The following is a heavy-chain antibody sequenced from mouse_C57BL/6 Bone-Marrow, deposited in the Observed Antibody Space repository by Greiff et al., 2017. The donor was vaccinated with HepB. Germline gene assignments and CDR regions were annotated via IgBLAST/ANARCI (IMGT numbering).Heavy chain of an antibody. CDR3: ARFYYDYGYYFDY. D-gene: IGHD2-4*01. Sequence: QVQLQQPGAELVKPGASVKLSCKASGYTFTSYWMHWVKQRPGQGLEWIGMIHPNSGSTNYNEKFKSKATLTVDKSSSTAYMQLSSLTSEDSAVYYCARFYYDYGYYFDYWGQGTNLTVSS. V-gene: IGHV1-64*01. CDR2: IHPNSGST. J-gene: IGHJ2*01. CDR1: GYTFTSYW.